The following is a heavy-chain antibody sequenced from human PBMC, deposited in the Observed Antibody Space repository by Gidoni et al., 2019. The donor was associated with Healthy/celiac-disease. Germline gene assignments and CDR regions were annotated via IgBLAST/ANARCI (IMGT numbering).Heavy chain of an antibody. D-gene: IGHD6-13*01. CDR1: GGPFSSYA. CDR3: ARGGIAAAGDYYYGMDV. J-gene: IGHJ6*02. Sequence: QVQLVQSGAEVKKPGSSVKVSCKASGGPFSSYAISWVRQAPGQGLEWMGGIIPIFGTANYAQKFQGRVTITADESTSTAYMELSSLRSEDTAVYYCARGGIAAAGDYYYGMDVWGQGTTVTVSS. CDR2: IIPIFGTA. V-gene: IGHV1-69*01.